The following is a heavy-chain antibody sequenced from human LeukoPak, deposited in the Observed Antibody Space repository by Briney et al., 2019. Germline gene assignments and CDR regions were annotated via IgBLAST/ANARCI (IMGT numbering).Heavy chain of an antibody. D-gene: IGHD3-10*01. CDR1: GLTFSSYA. CDR3: AKGPSPHLIRGVTHFDY. CDR2: ISGSGGST. Sequence: GGSLRLSCAASGLTFSSYAMSWVRQAPGKGLEWVSAISGSGGSTYYADSAKGRFTISRDNSKNTLYLQMNSLRAEDTAVYYCAKGPSPHLIRGVTHFDYWGQGTLVTVSS. V-gene: IGHV3-23*01. J-gene: IGHJ4*02.